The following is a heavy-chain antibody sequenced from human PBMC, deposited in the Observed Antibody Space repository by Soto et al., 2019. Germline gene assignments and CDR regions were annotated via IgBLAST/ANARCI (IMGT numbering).Heavy chain of an antibody. CDR1: GFTSGTYA. Sequence: EVQLLEAGGGLVQPGGSLRLSCAASGFTSGTYAMSWVRQAPGKGLEWVSGITGSGGSVDYADSVKGRFTISRDTSRNTLYLQMSRLSVDDTAIYYCAREYRTSSQFDYWGQGTLVTVSS. D-gene: IGHD6-6*01. J-gene: IGHJ4*02. CDR3: AREYRTSSQFDY. CDR2: ITGSGGSV. V-gene: IGHV3-23*01.